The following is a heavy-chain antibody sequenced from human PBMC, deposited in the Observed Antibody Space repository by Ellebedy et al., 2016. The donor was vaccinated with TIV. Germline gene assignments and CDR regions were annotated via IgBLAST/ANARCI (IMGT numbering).Heavy chain of an antibody. V-gene: IGHV4-34*01. Sequence: SETLSLXXTVSGGSISSYYWSWIRQPPGKGLEWIGEINHSGSTNYNPSLKSRVTISVDTSKNQFSLKLSSVTAADTAVYYCARGPVYYYGSGSHSTWLDYWGQGTLVTVSS. J-gene: IGHJ4*02. D-gene: IGHD3-10*01. CDR1: GGSISSYY. CDR3: ARGPVYYYGSGSHSTWLDY. CDR2: INHSGST.